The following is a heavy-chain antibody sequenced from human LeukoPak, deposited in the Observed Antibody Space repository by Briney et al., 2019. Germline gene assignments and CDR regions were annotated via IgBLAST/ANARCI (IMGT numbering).Heavy chain of an antibody. CDR1: GGSFSGYY. CDR2: INHSGST. Sequence: KPSETLSLTCAVYGGSFSGYYWSCIRQPPGKGLEWIGEINHSGSTNYNPSLKSRVTISVDTYKNQFSLKLSSVTAADTAVYYCARGPIFGVVKGFDYWGQGTLVTVSS. V-gene: IGHV4-34*01. J-gene: IGHJ4*02. D-gene: IGHD3-3*01. CDR3: ARGPIFGVVKGFDY.